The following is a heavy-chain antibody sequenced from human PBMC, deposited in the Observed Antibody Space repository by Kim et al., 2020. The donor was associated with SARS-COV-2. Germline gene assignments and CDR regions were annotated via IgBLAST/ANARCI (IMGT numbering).Heavy chain of an antibody. Sequence: SETLSLTCTVSGGSISSYYWCWIGRPPGEGLEWIGGTVYRGITNYNTSLQKRVSMSVDTSKNKLSSMLPSAIAADTTAVYCATRGYGKSGEFGCWG. J-gene: IGHJ4*01. D-gene: IGHD3-10*01. CDR3: ATRGYGKSGEFGC. CDR1: GGSISSYY. CDR2: TVYRGIT. V-gene: IGHV4-4*07.